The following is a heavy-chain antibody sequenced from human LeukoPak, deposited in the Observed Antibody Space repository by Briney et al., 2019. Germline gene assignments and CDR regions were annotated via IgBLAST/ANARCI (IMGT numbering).Heavy chain of an antibody. Sequence: SETLSLTCAVYGGSFSGYYWSWIRQPPGKGLGWIGEINHSGSTNYNPSLKSRVTISVDTSKNQFSLKLSSVTAADTAVYYCARGVFLRSWFDPWGQGTLVTVSS. CDR3: ARGVFLRSWFDP. V-gene: IGHV4-34*01. CDR1: GGSFSGYY. D-gene: IGHD2/OR15-2a*01. J-gene: IGHJ5*02. CDR2: INHSGST.